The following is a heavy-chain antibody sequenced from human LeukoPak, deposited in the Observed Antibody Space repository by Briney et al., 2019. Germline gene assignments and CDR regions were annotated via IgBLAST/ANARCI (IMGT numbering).Heavy chain of an antibody. V-gene: IGHV3-11*01. J-gene: IGHJ4*02. CDR2: ISSSGSTI. D-gene: IGHD3-10*01. CDR3: ARDHRFGELYLEFDY. CDR1: GFTFSDYY. Sequence: GGSLRLSCAASGFTFSDYYMSWIRQAPGKWLEWVSYISSSGSTIYYADSVKGRFTISRDNAKNSLYLQMNSLRAEDTAVYYCARDHRFGELYLEFDYWGQGTLVTVSS.